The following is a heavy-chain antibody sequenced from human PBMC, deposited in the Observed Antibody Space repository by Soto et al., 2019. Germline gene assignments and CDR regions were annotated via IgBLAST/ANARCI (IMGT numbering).Heavy chain of an antibody. CDR2: IGTTGTYT. CDR3: VRDGGYGDYFFDS. D-gene: IGHD4-17*01. CDR1: GFTFSDYY. J-gene: IGHJ4*02. Sequence: PGGSLRLSCAASGFTFSDYYMSWIRQAPGKGLECVSYIGTTGTYTKYADSVKGRFTISRDNAKNSLFLQMNSLRADDTAVYYCVRDGGYGDYFFDSWGQGTLVTVSS. V-gene: IGHV3-11*06.